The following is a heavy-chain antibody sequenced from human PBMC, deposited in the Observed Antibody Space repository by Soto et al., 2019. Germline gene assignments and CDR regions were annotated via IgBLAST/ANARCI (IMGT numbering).Heavy chain of an antibody. CDR2: IYYSGST. J-gene: IGHJ4*02. D-gene: IGHD6-19*01. CDR1: GGSISSSSYY. V-gene: IGHV4-39*01. Sequence: QLQLQESGPGLVKPSETLSLTCTVSGGSISSSSYYWGWIRQPPGKGLEWIGSIYYSGSTYYNPSLKSRVTISVDTAKNQFSPKLSSVTAADTAVYYCARPKRDSSGWYVDYWGQGTLVTVSS. CDR3: ARPKRDSSGWYVDY.